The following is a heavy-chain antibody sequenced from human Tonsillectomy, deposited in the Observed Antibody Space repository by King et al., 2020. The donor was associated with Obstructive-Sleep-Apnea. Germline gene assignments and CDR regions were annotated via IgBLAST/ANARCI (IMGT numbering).Heavy chain of an antibody. CDR3: AREPYSNYVGYYYGMDV. CDR1: GFTFSSYS. Sequence: EVQLVESGGGLVKPGGSLRLSCAASGFTFSSYSMNWVRQAPGKVRELVPSITSSSRYIYYSDSVKVRFTISRDYAKNSLYLQMNSRRAEDTAVYYCAREPYSNYVGYYYGMDVWGQGTTVTVSS. J-gene: IGHJ6*02. CDR2: ITSSSRYI. D-gene: IGHD4-11*01. V-gene: IGHV3-21*01.